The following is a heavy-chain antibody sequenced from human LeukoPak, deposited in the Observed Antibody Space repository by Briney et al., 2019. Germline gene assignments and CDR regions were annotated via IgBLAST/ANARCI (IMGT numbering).Heavy chain of an antibody. V-gene: IGHV4-31*03. CDR3: ARDAEVRYTYGPHWYFDP. CDR2: IYYSGST. J-gene: IGHJ2*01. Sequence: SETLSLTCTVSGASISSGAYYWSWLRQHPGKGLEWIGYIYYSGSTYYNPSLKSRVTISLDTSKNQFSLKLSFVTAADTAMYYCARDAEVRYTYGPHWYFDPWGRGTPVTVSS. CDR1: GASISSGAYY. D-gene: IGHD5-18*01.